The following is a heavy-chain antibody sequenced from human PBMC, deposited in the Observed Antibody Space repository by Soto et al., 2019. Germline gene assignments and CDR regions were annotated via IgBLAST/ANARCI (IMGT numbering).Heavy chain of an antibody. CDR2: ISGSGGST. CDR1: GFTFSSYA. Sequence: WRFLRLSCAASGFTFSSYAMSWVRQAPGKGLEWVSAISGSGGSTYYADSVKGRFTISRDNSKNTLYLQMNSLRALWFGENYYGMDVWGQGTTVTVSS. D-gene: IGHD3-10*01. J-gene: IGHJ6*02. V-gene: IGHV3-23*01. CDR3: GMDV.